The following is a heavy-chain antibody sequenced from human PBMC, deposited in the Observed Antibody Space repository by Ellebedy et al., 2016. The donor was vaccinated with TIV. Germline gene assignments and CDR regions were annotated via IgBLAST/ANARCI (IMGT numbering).Heavy chain of an antibody. CDR2: IYYGGSA. D-gene: IGHD4/OR15-4a*01. CDR3: ARDRDYGEMDV. CDR1: GFTVSSSY. V-gene: IGHV3-53*01. Sequence: GGSLRLXXAASGFTVSSSYMSLVRQAPGKGLDAVAFIYYGGSAFYGDSVKGRFTISRDKSKNTVSLQMNGLRDEDTAVYYCARDRDYGEMDVWGQGATVTVSS. J-gene: IGHJ6*02.